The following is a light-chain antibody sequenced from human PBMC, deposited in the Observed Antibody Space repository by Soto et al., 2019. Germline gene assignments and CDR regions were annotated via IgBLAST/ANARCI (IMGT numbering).Light chain of an antibody. CDR3: CSYAGSSTLV. J-gene: IGLJ3*02. CDR1: RNDVGSYNL. Sequence: QSALTQPASVSGSPGQSITISCTGTRNDVGSYNLVSWYQQHPGKAPKLMIYEGVKRPSGVSNRFSGSRSGNTASLTISGLQAEDEADYYCCSYAGSSTLVFGGGTKLTVL. CDR2: EGV. V-gene: IGLV2-23*01.